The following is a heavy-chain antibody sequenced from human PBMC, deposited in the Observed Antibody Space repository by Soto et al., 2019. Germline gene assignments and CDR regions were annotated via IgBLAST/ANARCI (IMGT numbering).Heavy chain of an antibody. D-gene: IGHD3-10*01. Sequence: GGSLRLSCAASGFTFSSYSMNWVRQAPGKGLEWVSSISSSSSYIYYADSVKGRFTISRDNAKNSLYLQMNSLRAEDTAVYYCAREGSYYYGMDVWGQGTTVTVSS. J-gene: IGHJ6*02. CDR1: GFTFSSYS. CDR2: ISSSSSYI. V-gene: IGHV3-21*01. CDR3: AREGSYYYGMDV.